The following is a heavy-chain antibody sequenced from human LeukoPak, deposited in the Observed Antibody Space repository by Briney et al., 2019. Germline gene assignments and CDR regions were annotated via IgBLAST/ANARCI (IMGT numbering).Heavy chain of an antibody. CDR3: ASSLRYDAFDI. CDR1: GFTFSSYS. D-gene: IGHD4-17*01. Sequence: GGSLRLSCAASGFTFSSYSMNWVRQAPGKGLEWVSSISSSSSYIYYADSVKGRFTISRDNAKNLLYLQMNSLRAEDTAVYYCASSLRYDAFDIWGQGTMVTVSS. CDR2: ISSSSSYI. V-gene: IGHV3-21*01. J-gene: IGHJ3*02.